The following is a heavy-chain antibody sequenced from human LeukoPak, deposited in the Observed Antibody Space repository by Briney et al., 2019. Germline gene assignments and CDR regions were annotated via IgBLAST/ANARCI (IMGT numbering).Heavy chain of an antibody. CDR1: GFTFSNYA. J-gene: IGHJ4*02. CDR2: ISYDGSNK. D-gene: IGHD3-9*01. CDR3: AKVSYYDILSPSYYFDY. V-gene: IGHV3-30*04. Sequence: GGSLRLSCAASGFTFSNYAMHWVRQAPGKGLEWVAVISYDGSNKYYADSVKGRFTISRDNSKNTLYLQMNSLRAEDTAVFYCAKVSYYDILSPSYYFDYWGQGTLVTVSS.